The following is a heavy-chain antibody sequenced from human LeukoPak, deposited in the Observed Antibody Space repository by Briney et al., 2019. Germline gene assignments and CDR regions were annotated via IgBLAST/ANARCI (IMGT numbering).Heavy chain of an antibody. D-gene: IGHD2-15*01. Sequence: SETLSLTCTVSGGSISSSSYYWGWIRQPPGKGLEWIGSIYYSGSTYYNPSLKSRVTISVDTSKNQFSLKLSSVTAADTAVYYCARHSTGVGRGGCTRPDYWGQGTLVTVSS. V-gene: IGHV4-39*01. CDR2: IYYSGST. CDR1: GGSISSSSYY. CDR3: ARHSTGVGRGGCTRPDY. J-gene: IGHJ4*02.